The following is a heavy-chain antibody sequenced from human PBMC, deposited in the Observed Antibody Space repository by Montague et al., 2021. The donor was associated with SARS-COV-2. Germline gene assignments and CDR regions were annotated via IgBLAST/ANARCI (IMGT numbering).Heavy chain of an antibody. V-gene: IGHV4-34*01. CDR1: GGSFSAHS. D-gene: IGHD3-3*01. Sequence: SETLSLTCAVYGGSFSAHSWSWIRQSPGKGLEWIGEINHRGSTTYMSSLKSRVTMSVDTSKNQFSLKVSSVTAADTAIYYCARGGLAGGNYDIWSFSYTSPLDYWGQGTQVTVSS. CDR2: INHRGST. J-gene: IGHJ4*02. CDR3: ARGGLAGGNYDIWSFSYTSPLDY.